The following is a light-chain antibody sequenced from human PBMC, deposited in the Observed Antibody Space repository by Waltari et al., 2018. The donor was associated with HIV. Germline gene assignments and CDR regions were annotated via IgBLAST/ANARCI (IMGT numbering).Light chain of an antibody. J-gene: IGLJ3*02. V-gene: IGLV2-8*01. CDR3: NSYAGSNTLV. CDR1: SSDAGYFNY. Sequence: QSALPQPPSASGSPGQSGTISCTGTSSDAGYFNYVSWYQQHPGKAPNLVIFEVTTRPSGVPDRFSGSKSGNTASLTVSGLQPEDEAVYYCNSYAGSNTLVFGGGTKLTVL. CDR2: EVT.